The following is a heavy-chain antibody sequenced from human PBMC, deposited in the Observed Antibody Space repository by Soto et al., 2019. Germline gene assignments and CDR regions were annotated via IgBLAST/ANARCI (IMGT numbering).Heavy chain of an antibody. V-gene: IGHV4-34*01. J-gene: IGHJ4*02. CDR2: INHSGST. D-gene: IGHD4-4*01. Sequence: SETLSLTCAVYGGSFSGYYWSWIRQPPGKGLEWIGEINHSGSTNYNPSLKIRVTISVDTSKNQFSLKLSSVTAADTAVYYCASFSADYIEGWGQGTLVTVSS. CDR1: GGSFSGYY. CDR3: ASFSADYIEG.